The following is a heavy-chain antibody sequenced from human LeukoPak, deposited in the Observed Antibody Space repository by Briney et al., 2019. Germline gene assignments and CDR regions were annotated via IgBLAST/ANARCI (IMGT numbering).Heavy chain of an antibody. D-gene: IGHD3-9*01. J-gene: IGHJ5*02. CDR2: FDPEDGET. V-gene: IGHV1-24*01. CDR3: ATKQTYYDILSGLTHNWFDP. Sequence: GASVKVSCKVYGYTLTELSMHWVRTAPGKGLEWMGGFDPEDGETIYAQQFQGRVTMTEDTSTDTAYMELSSLRSEDTAVYYCATKQTYYDILSGLTHNWFDPWGQGTLVSV. CDR1: GYTLTELS.